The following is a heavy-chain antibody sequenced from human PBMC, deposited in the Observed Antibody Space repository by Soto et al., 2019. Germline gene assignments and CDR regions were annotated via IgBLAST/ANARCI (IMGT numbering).Heavy chain of an antibody. V-gene: IGHV4-34*01. D-gene: IGHD2-15*01. CDR3: ARGGGCSGGRCYFPDY. CDR1: GGSFSGYY. J-gene: IGHJ4*02. Sequence: QVQLQQWGAGLLKPSETLSLTCAVYGGSFSGYYWSWIRQPPGRGLEWIGEIHHSGSSNYNPSLKSRVTISVDTSKNQFSLSLSSVTAADTAVYYCARGGGCSGGRCYFPDYWGQGTLVTVSS. CDR2: IHHSGSS.